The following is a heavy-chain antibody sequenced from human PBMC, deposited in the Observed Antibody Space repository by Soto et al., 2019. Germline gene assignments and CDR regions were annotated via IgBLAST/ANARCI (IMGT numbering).Heavy chain of an antibody. CDR2: IYYSGST. Sequence: QLQLQESGPGLVKPSETLSLTCTVSGGSISSSSYYWGWIRQPPGKGLEWIGSIYYSGSTYYNPSLKSQVTISVDTAQNQFSLKPSSLTAADPAVYYCARSPPPITIFGVVAPFDPWGQGTLVTVSS. V-gene: IGHV4-39*01. CDR1: GGSISSSSYY. J-gene: IGHJ5*02. CDR3: ARSPPPITIFGVVAPFDP. D-gene: IGHD3-3*01.